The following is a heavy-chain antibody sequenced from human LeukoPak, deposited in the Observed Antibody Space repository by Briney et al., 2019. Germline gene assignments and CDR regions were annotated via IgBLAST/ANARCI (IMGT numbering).Heavy chain of an antibody. Sequence: SETLSLTCAVYGGSFSGYYWSWIRQPPGKGLEWIGEINHSGSTNYNPSLKSRVTISVDTSKNQFSLKLNSVTAADTAVYYCARGTQYLVLYYFDYWGQGTLVTVSS. J-gene: IGHJ4*02. D-gene: IGHD2-8*02. CDR3: ARGTQYLVLYYFDY. CDR1: GGSFSGYY. CDR2: INHSGST. V-gene: IGHV4-34*01.